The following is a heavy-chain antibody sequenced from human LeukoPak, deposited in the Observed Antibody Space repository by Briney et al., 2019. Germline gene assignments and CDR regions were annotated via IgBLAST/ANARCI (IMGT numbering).Heavy chain of an antibody. Sequence: GGSLRLSCAASGFTFNNHWMHWVRQAPGKGLEWVSRIDNDGRNTIYADSVKTRFTISRDNAKNTLYLQMNSLRAEDTAMYYCSRDRPHNWFDPWGQGTLVTVSS. CDR1: GFTFNNHW. CDR2: IDNDGRNT. J-gene: IGHJ5*02. CDR3: SRDRPHNWFDP. V-gene: IGHV3-74*01.